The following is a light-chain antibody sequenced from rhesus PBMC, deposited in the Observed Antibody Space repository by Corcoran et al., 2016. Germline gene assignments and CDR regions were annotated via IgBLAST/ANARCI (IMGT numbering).Light chain of an antibody. Sequence: DIQMTQSPSSLSVSVGDSVTITCRASQSFSSSLAWYQQKPGKAPKLLIYSTSSLQSGVPSRFSGSYSGTAFTLTISSLQPEDIGSYYCQQYYSEPWTFGQGTKVEIK. V-gene: IGKV1-46*01. CDR3: QQYYSEPWT. J-gene: IGKJ1*01. CDR2: STS. CDR1: QSFSSS.